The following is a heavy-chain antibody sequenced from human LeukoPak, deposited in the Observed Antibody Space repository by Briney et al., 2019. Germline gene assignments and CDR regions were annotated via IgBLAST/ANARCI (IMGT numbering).Heavy chain of an antibody. D-gene: IGHD3-16*01. Sequence: SETLSLTCTVSDDSISDYYRGWIRQPPGKGLEWIGYFYNSGRSTYNPSLKSRVTISADTSKNHFSLKLNSVTTADTAVFYCTRGAGWLIDYWGQGILVTVSS. CDR3: TRGAGWLIDY. CDR1: DDSISDYY. CDR2: FYNSGRS. J-gene: IGHJ4*02. V-gene: IGHV4-59*01.